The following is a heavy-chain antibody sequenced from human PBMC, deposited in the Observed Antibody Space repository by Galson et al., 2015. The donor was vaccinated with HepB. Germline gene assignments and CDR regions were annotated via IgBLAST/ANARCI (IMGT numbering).Heavy chain of an antibody. CDR1: GFTFSSYA. V-gene: IGHV3-23*01. Sequence: SLRLSCAASGFTFSSYAMSWVRQAPGKGLEWVSAISGSGGSTYYADSVKGRFTISRDNSKNTLYLQMNSLRAEDTAVYYCAKGMLNIAAAGTWYYYYYGMDVWGQGTTVTVSS. CDR2: ISGSGGST. CDR3: AKGMLNIAAAGTWYYYYYGMDV. D-gene: IGHD6-13*01. J-gene: IGHJ6*02.